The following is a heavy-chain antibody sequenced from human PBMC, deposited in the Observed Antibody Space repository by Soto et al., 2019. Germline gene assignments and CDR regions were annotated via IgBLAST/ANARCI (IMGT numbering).Heavy chain of an antibody. CDR3: ARLVGYYAPMDV. V-gene: IGHV4-30-2*01. CDR1: GGSISSGGYS. Sequence: SETLSLTCAVSGGSISSGGYSWSWIRQPPGKGLEWIGYMYHSGSTSYNPSLKSRVTISIDRSKNQFSLKLSSVTAADTAVYYCARLVGYYAPMDVSGQGTTVTVSS. CDR2: MYHSGST. J-gene: IGHJ6*02. D-gene: IGHD3-3*01.